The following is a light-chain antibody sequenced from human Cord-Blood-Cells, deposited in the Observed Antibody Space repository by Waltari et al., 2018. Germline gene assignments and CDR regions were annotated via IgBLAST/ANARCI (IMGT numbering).Light chain of an antibody. Sequence: DIQMTQSPSTLSTSVGDRVTITCPASQSISSWLAWYQQKPGKAPKLLIYDATSLESGVPSRFSGSGSGTEFTLTISSLQPDYLATYYCQQYNSYSYTFGQGTKLEIK. J-gene: IGKJ2*01. CDR2: DAT. CDR1: QSISSW. CDR3: QQYNSYSYT. V-gene: IGKV1-5*01.